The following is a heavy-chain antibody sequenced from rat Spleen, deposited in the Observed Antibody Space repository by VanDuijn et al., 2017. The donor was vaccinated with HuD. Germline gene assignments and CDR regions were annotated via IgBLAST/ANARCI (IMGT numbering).Heavy chain of an antibody. D-gene: IGHD1-11*01. Sequence: EVQLVESGGALVQPGRSMKLSCVASGFTFSNYDMAWVRQAPTKGLEWVAYISTGGGGTYYRDSVKGRFTISRDNAKSTLYLQMDSLRSEDTATYYCATYGGFIDYWGQGVVVTVSS. V-gene: IGHV5-25*01. CDR3: ATYGGFIDY. CDR1: GFTFSNYD. CDR2: ISTGGGGT. J-gene: IGHJ2*01.